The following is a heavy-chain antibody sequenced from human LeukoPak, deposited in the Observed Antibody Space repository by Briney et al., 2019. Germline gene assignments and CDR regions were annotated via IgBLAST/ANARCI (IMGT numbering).Heavy chain of an antibody. Sequence: HAGGSLRLSCAASGFTFSSYGMHWVRQAPGKGLEWVAFIRYDGSNKYYADSVKGRFTTSRDNAKNTLSLQMNSLRAEDTAAYYCVKDVNSSGYYLGFDYWGQGTLVTVSS. D-gene: IGHD3-22*01. CDR3: VKDVNSSGYYLGFDY. CDR1: GFTFSSYG. V-gene: IGHV3-30*02. CDR2: IRYDGSNK. J-gene: IGHJ4*02.